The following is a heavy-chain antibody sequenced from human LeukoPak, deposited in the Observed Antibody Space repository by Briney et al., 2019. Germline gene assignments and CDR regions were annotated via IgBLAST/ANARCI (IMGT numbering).Heavy chain of an antibody. J-gene: IGHJ6*03. V-gene: IGHV4-59*08. Sequence: SETLSLTCTVSGGSISSYYWSWIRQPPGKGLEWIGYIYYSGSTNYNPSLKSRVTISVDTSKNQFSLKLSSVTAADTAVYYCARAITGTSLVGGYYYYYMDVWAKGPRSPSP. CDR2: IYYSGST. CDR3: ARAITGTSLVGGYYYYYMDV. CDR1: GGSISSYY. D-gene: IGHD1-20*01.